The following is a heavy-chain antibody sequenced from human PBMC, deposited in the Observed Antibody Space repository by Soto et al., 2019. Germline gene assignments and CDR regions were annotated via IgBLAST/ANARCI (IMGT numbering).Heavy chain of an antibody. Sequence: GGSLRLSCAASGFTFNNAWMSWVRQAPGKGPEWVGHIKSKTDGGTTDYATAVKGRFTISRDDSKDRLYLQMNSLKIEDTAMYYCTRDSEGGPAYWGQGTLVTVS. D-gene: IGHD1-26*01. V-gene: IGHV3-15*01. CDR3: TRDSEGGPAY. CDR2: IKSKTDGGTT. J-gene: IGHJ4*02. CDR1: GFTFNNAW.